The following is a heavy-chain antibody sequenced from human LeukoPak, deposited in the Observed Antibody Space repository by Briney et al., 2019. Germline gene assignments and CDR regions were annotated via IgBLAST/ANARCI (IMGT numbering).Heavy chain of an antibody. CDR2: IHTDGSGT. CDR1: GFTFTSYW. CDR3: ACDRGYSFDF. D-gene: IGHD5-24*01. V-gene: IGHV3-74*01. Sequence: GGSLRLSCAASGFTFTSYWMHWVRQAPGEGLVWVSRIHTDGSGTTYADSVKGRFTISRDNAKNTLYLQMNSLRAEDTAVYYCACDRGYSFDFWGQGTLVTVSS. J-gene: IGHJ4*02.